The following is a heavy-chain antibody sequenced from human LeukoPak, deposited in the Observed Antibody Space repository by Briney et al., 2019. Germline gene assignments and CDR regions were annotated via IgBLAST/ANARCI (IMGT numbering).Heavy chain of an antibody. CDR1: GGSISSSSYY. Sequence: PSETLSLTCTVSGGSISSSSYYWGWIRQPPGKGLEWIGSIYYSGSTYYNPSLKSRVTISVDTSKNQFSLKLSSVTAADTAVYYCARRGGGSYYDPQYYFDYWGQGTLVTVSS. J-gene: IGHJ4*02. D-gene: IGHD1-26*01. CDR2: IYYSGST. CDR3: ARRGGGSYYDPQYYFDY. V-gene: IGHV4-39*01.